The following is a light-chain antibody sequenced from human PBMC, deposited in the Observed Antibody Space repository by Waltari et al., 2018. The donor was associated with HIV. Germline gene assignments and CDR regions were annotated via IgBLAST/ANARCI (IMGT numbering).Light chain of an antibody. V-gene: IGLV7-46*01. CDR3: LLSYAGARPWV. CDR2: DTT. Sequence: QAVVTQEPSLTVSPGGTVPLTCGSSTGPVTSGHHPYWFQQRPGQAPRTLIYDTTNKHSWTPARFSGSLLGGKAALTLSGAQPEDEAEYYCLLSYAGARPWVFGGGTKLTVL. J-gene: IGLJ3*02. CDR1: TGPVTSGHH.